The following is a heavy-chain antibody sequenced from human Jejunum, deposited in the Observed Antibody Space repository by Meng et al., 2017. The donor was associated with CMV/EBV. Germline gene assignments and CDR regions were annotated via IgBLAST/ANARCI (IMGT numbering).Heavy chain of an antibody. CDR1: SYG. J-gene: IGHJ6*02. CDR2: FSGSSTYS. CDR3: ARDNLRSTSWQGDYAMDV. Sequence: SYGMNWVRQAPGKGLEWVSSFSGSSTYSYYADSVKGRFTISRDNAKNSLYLQMNGLRAEDTALYYCARDNLRSTSWQGDYAMDVWGQGTTVTVSS. V-gene: IGHV3-21*01. D-gene: IGHD2-2*01.